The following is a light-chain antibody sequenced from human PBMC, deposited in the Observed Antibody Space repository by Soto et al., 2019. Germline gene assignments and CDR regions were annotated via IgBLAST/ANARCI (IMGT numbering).Light chain of an antibody. Sequence: QSALTQPASVSGSPGQSITISCTGTSSDVGGYNYVSWYQQHPGKAPKLMIYDVSNRPSGVSNRFSGSKSGNTASLTISGLQAEDEADYYCRSYTGSRTVVFGGGTKLTVL. V-gene: IGLV2-14*01. CDR3: RSYTGSRTVV. J-gene: IGLJ2*01. CDR2: DVS. CDR1: SSDVGGYNY.